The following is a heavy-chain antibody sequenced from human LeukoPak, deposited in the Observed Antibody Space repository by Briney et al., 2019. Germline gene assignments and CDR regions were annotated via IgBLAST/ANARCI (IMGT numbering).Heavy chain of an antibody. CDR3: ARDRRITMVRGVINWFDP. Sequence: PSETLSLTCAVYGGSFSGYYWSWIRQPPGKGLEWIGEINHSGSTNYNPSLKSRVTISVDTSKNQFSLKLSSVTAADTAVYYCARDRRITMVRGVINWFDPWGQGTLVTVSS. D-gene: IGHD3-10*01. CDR2: INHSGST. J-gene: IGHJ5*02. V-gene: IGHV4-34*01. CDR1: GGSFSGYY.